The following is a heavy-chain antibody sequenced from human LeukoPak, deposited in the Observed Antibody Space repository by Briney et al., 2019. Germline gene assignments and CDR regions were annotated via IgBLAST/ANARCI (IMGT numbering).Heavy chain of an antibody. J-gene: IGHJ6*02. CDR1: GFTFSGYW. V-gene: IGHV3-7*01. Sequence: PGGSLRLSCAASGFTFSGYWMSWVRQAPGKGLEWVANIKQDGSEKYYVDSVKGRFTISRDNAKNSLYLQMNSLRAEDTAVYYCARDRSKGMDVWGQGTTVTVSS. CDR2: IKQDGSEK. CDR3: ARDRSKGMDV. D-gene: IGHD2-2*01.